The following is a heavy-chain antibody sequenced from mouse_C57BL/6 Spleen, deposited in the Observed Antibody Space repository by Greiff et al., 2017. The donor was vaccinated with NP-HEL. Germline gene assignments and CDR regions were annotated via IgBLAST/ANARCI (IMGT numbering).Heavy chain of an antibody. Sequence: EVQRVESGGGLVKPGGSLKLSCAASGFTFSSYAMSWVRQTPEKRLEWVATISDGGSYTYYPDNVKGRFTISRDNAKNNLYLQMSHLKSEDTAMYYCARDQNYYGSSSYYFDYWGQGTTLTVSS. CDR3: ARDQNYYGSSSYYFDY. CDR2: ISDGGSYT. J-gene: IGHJ2*01. CDR1: GFTFSSYA. V-gene: IGHV5-4*01. D-gene: IGHD1-1*01.